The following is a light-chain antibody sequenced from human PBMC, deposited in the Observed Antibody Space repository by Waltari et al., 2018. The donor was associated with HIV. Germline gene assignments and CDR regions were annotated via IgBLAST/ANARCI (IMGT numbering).Light chain of an antibody. CDR2: DVT. J-gene: IGLJ1*01. CDR1: SSDVGGYTF. CDR3: CSYSGSGTLYV. V-gene: IGLV2-11*01. Sequence: QSALTQPRSVSGSPGQPVTISCTGTSSDVGGYTFVSWYQHHPGKAPKLVISDVTKRPSGVPDRFSGSKSGNTASLTISGLQAEDEADYYCCSYSGSGTLYVFGTGTEVTVL.